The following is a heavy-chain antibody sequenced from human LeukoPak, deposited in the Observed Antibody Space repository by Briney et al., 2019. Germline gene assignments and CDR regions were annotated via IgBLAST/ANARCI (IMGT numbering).Heavy chain of an antibody. CDR3: AKEVNRWAMVRGVEGSFDY. Sequence: GGSLRLPCAASGFPFSSYAMSWVRQAPGKGLEWVSAISGSGGSTYYADSVKGRFTISRDNSKNTLYLQMNSLRAEDTAVYYCAKEVNRWAMVRGVEGSFDYWGQGTLVTVSS. D-gene: IGHD3-10*01. V-gene: IGHV3-23*01. J-gene: IGHJ4*02. CDR2: ISGSGGST. CDR1: GFPFSSYA.